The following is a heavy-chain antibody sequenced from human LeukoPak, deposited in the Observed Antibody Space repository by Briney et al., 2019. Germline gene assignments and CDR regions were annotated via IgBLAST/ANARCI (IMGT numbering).Heavy chain of an antibody. Sequence: GGSLRLSCAASGFTFSSYWMHWVRQAPGKGLEWVSTIYTGGNTYYAASVKGRFTISRDFSKNTVFLHMNSLRAEDTAMYYCARGDDSGYYDYFDYWGQGALVTVSS. CDR1: GFTFSSYW. D-gene: IGHD3-22*01. CDR3: ARGDDSGYYDYFDY. J-gene: IGHJ4*02. V-gene: IGHV3-53*01. CDR2: IYTGGNT.